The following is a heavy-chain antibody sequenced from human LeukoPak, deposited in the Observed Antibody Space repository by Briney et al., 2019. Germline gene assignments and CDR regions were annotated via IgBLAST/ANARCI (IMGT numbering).Heavy chain of an antibody. CDR3: LRGDRRDY. V-gene: IGHV3-21*06. Sequence: GGSLRLSCGTSGFSFTSYWMHWVRQVPGKGLEWVSSIDSSGGYMFYADSVKGRFIISRDNAKDSLYLQMNSLRVEDTAVYYCLRGDRRDYWGQGTLVTVSS. CDR1: GFSFTSYW. CDR2: IDSSGGYM. J-gene: IGHJ4*02.